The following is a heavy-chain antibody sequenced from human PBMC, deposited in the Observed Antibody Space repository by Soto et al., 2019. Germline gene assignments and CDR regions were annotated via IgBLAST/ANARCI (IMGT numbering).Heavy chain of an antibody. V-gene: IGHV3-15*07. J-gene: IGHJ4*02. CDR2: IKSKTDGGTT. D-gene: IGHD7-27*01. Sequence: SVSNAWMNWVRQAPGKGLEWVGRIKSKTDGGTTDYAAPVKGRFTISRDDSKNTLYLQMNSLKTEDTAVYYCTTDGGTTGDGYWGQVTLVTVSS. CDR1: SVSNAW. CDR3: TTDGGTTGDGY.